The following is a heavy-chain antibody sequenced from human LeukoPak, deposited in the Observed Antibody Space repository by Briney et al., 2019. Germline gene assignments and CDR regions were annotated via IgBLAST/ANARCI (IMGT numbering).Heavy chain of an antibody. Sequence: SGGSLRLSXAASGLTFSSYWMHWVRQAPGKGLVWLSRINSDGTTSYADSVKGRFTISRDNVKNTLYLQMNSLTAEDTAVYYCARDPIIIVPAALDDWGQGTLVTVSS. CDR2: INSDGTT. D-gene: IGHD2-2*01. J-gene: IGHJ4*02. CDR3: ARDPIIIVPAALDD. CDR1: GLTFSSYW. V-gene: IGHV3-74*01.